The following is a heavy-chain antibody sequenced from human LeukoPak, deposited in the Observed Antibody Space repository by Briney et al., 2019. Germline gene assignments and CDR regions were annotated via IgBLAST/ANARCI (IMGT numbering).Heavy chain of an antibody. CDR2: INPNSGGT. CDR3: ARLSRPFTIFTSYYYMDV. Sequence: GASVKVSCKASGYTFTGYYMHWVRQAPGQGLEWMGWINPNSGGTNYAQKFQGRVTMTRDTSISTAYMELSRLRSDDTAVYYCARLSRPFTIFTSYYYMDVWGKGTTVTISS. D-gene: IGHD3-9*01. CDR1: GYTFTGYY. J-gene: IGHJ6*03. V-gene: IGHV1-2*02.